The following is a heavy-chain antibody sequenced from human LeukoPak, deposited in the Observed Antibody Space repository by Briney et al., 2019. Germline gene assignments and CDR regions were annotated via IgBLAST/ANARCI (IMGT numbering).Heavy chain of an antibody. D-gene: IGHD2-2*01. CDR1: GFTFSSYS. J-gene: IGHJ3*02. Sequence: GGSLRLSCAASGFTFSSYSMNWVRQAPGKGLEWVSSISSSSSYIYYADSVKGRFTISRDNAKNSLYLQLNSLKAEDTAVYYCARDRYSTILNDALDIWGPGTLVTVSS. CDR2: ISSSSSYI. V-gene: IGHV3-21*01. CDR3: ARDRYSTILNDALDI.